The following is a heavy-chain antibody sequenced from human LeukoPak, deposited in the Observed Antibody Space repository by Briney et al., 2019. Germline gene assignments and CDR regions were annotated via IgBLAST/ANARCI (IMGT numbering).Heavy chain of an antibody. Sequence: SETLSLTCTVSGGSISSGSYYWSWIRQPAGKGLEWIGRIYTSGSTNYNPSLKSRVTISVDTSKNQFSLKLSSVTAADTAVYYRARQLLWFGELSFFDYWGQGTLVTVSS. J-gene: IGHJ4*02. CDR1: GGSISSGSYY. CDR3: ARQLLWFGELSFFDY. CDR2: IYTSGST. V-gene: IGHV4-61*02. D-gene: IGHD3-10*01.